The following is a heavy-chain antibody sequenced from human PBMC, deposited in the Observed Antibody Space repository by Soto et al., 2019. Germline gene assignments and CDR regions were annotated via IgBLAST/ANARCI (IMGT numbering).Heavy chain of an antibody. CDR3: ARGRITIFGVVIDY. CDR1: GGSISSGGYY. J-gene: IGHJ4*02. D-gene: IGHD3-3*01. V-gene: IGHV4-31*03. CDR2: IYYSGST. Sequence: PSETLSLTCTVSGGSISSGGYYWSWIRQHPGKGLEWIGYIYYSGSTYYNTSLKSRVTISVDTSKNQFSLKLSSVTAADTAVYYCARGRITIFGVVIDYWGQGTLVTVSS.